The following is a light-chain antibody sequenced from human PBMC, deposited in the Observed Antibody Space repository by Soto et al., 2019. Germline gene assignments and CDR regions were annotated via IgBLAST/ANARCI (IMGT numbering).Light chain of an antibody. Sequence: SYVMTQPLSVSVAPGETARITCEGNNIVDKSVHWYQQKPGQAPVLVIYYDSDRPSGIPERLSGSNSGNTATLTIRRVEAGDEADYYYQVWDRSSDHVVFGGGTKLTVL. CDR3: QVWDRSSDHVV. V-gene: IGLV3-21*04. J-gene: IGLJ2*01. CDR1: NIVDKS. CDR2: YDS.